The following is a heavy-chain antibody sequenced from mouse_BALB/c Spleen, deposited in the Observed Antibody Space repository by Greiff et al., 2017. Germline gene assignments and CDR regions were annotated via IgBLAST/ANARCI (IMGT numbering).Heavy chain of an antibody. CDR1: GFTFSSYA. J-gene: IGHJ3*01. Sequence: EVQGVESGGGLVKPGGSLKLSCAASGFTFSSYAMSWDRQTPEKRLEWVATISSGGSYTYYPDSVKGRFTISRDNAKNTLYLQMSSLRSEDTAMYDSAHPSFSEYWGQGTLVTVSA. CDR3: AHPSFSEY. D-gene: IGHD2-10*02. CDR2: ISSGGSYT. V-gene: IGHV5-9-3*01.